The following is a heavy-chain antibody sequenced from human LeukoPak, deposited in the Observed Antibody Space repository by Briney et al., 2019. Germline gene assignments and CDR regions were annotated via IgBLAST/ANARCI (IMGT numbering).Heavy chain of an antibody. CDR2: IFYSGST. D-gene: IGHD3-10*01. CDR1: GGSVSSGSYS. J-gene: IGHJ4*02. Sequence: PSETLSLTCTVSGGSVSSGSYSWSWIRQPPGKGLEWIGYIFYSGSTIYNPSLKSRVTMSLDTSKNQFSLKLTSVTAADTAVYYCASDYGSGSYRFDYWGQGTLVSVSS. V-gene: IGHV4-61*01. CDR3: ASDYGSGSYRFDY.